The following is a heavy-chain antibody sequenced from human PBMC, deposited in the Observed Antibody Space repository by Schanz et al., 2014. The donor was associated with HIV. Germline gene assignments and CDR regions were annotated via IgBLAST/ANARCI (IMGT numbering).Heavy chain of an antibody. CDR3: ARGDFGGNSVDY. CDR1: GGSFSDYY. J-gene: IGHJ4*01. V-gene: IGHV4-34*01. Sequence: QVQLQQWGAGLLKPSATLSLTCAVYGGSFSDYYWSWIRQSPGKGLEWIGEINHSGGTNYNPSLKSRVTISMDMSKTQFPLTLPSVPAADTAVYFCARGDFGGNSVDYWGHGNMVTVSS. D-gene: IGHD4-17*01. CDR2: INHSGGT.